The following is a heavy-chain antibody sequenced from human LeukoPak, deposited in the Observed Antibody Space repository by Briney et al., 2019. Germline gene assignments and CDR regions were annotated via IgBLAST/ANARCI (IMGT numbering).Heavy chain of an antibody. CDR3: ARDQEVWSYRSWYPRDY. Sequence: ASVKVSCKASGYTFTNYAMNWVRQAPGQGLEWMGWINTNTGNPTYAQGFTGRFVFSLDTSVSTAYLQISSLKAEDTAVYYCARDQEVWSYRSWYPRDYWGQGTLVTVSS. CDR1: GYTFTNYA. D-gene: IGHD6-13*01. CDR2: INTNTGNP. V-gene: IGHV7-4-1*02. J-gene: IGHJ4*02.